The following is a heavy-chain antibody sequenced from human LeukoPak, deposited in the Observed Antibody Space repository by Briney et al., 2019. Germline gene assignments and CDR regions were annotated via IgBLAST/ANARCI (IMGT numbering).Heavy chain of an antibody. V-gene: IGHV3-9*01. J-gene: IGHJ4*02. CDR2: ISWNSGII. CDR3: AKDRSPLRYFDWPYYFDY. D-gene: IGHD3-9*01. CDR1: GFTFDEYA. Sequence: GRSLRLSCAASGFTFDEYAIHWVRQAPGKGLEWVSGISWNSGIIGYADSVKGRFTISRDNSKNTLYLQMNSLRAEDTAVYYCAKDRSPLRYFDWPYYFDYWGQGTLVTVSP.